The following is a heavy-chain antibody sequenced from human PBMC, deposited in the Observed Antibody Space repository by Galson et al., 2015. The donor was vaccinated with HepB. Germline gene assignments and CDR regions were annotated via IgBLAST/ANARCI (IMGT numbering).Heavy chain of an antibody. CDR1: GYTFTGYY. V-gene: IGHV1-18*04. CDR3: ARGALVVVVGATQNNWFGP. J-gene: IGHJ5*02. CDR2: ISPYNRNI. D-gene: IGHD2-15*01. Sequence: SVKVSCKASGYTFTGYYMHWVRQAPGQGLEWMGWISPYNRNIDYAQTLQGRLTMTTDTSTSTAFMELRSLRSDDTAVYYCARGALVVVVGATQNNWFGPWGQGTLVTVSS.